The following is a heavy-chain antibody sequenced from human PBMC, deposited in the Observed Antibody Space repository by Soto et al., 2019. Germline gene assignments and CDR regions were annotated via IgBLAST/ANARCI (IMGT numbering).Heavy chain of an antibody. CDR1: GFTFSSSA. J-gene: IGHJ4*02. CDR2: ISTSGGNT. CDR3: SKPTGGSYPESRVFDS. Sequence: GGSLRLSCAASGFTFSSSAMSWVRQAPEKGLEWVSAISTSGGNTLYADSVKGRFTISRDNSKNTLFLQMSSLRAEDTAIYYCSKPTGGSYPESRVFDSWGQGTRVTASS. D-gene: IGHD1-26*01. V-gene: IGHV3-23*01.